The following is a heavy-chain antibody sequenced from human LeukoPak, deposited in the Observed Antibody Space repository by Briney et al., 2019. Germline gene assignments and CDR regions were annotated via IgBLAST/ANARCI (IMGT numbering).Heavy chain of an antibody. CDR1: GFSFSSYS. Sequence: GGSLRLSCAASGFSFSSYSMNWVRQAPGKGLEWVAYIAYTGTIHYADSVRGRFAISRDNAKNSLYLQLNSLRVEDTAVYYCARDPHPLDYWGQGTRVTVSS. J-gene: IGHJ4*02. CDR2: IAYTGTI. V-gene: IGHV3-48*01. CDR3: ARDPHPLDY.